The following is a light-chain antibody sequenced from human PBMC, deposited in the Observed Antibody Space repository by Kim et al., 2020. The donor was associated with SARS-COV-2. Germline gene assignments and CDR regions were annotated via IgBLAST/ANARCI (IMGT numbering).Light chain of an antibody. CDR1: QSISSY. V-gene: IGKV1-39*01. J-gene: IGKJ2*01. Sequence: DIQMTQSPSFLSASVGDRVTITCRASQSISSYLNWYQQKPGKAPKLLIYAASSLQSEVPSRFSGSGSGTDFTLTISSLQPEDFATYYCQQSYSTPYTFGQGTKLEI. CDR3: QQSYSTPYT. CDR2: AAS.